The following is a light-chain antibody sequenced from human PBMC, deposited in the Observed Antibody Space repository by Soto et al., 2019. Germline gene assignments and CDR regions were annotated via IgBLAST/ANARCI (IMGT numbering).Light chain of an antibody. CDR3: QQLKSYPLA. CDR2: AAS. CDR1: QDISSY. Sequence: IQLTQSPSSLSASVGDRVTITCRASQDISSYLAWYQQNPGKAPKLLIYAASTLQSGVPSRFSCSGPRTDVTLTSSSLQPEDVGNDYCQQLKSYPLAFDPVTKVYI. V-gene: IGKV1-9*01. J-gene: IGKJ3*01.